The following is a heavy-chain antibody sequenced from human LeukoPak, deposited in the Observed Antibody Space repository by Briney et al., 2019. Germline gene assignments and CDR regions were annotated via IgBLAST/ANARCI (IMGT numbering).Heavy chain of an antibody. CDR2: IYYSGST. CDR1: GGSISSSYYY. CDR3: ARHDFGVYDFSAFDI. V-gene: IGHV4-39*01. Sequence: PSETLSLTCTVSGGSISSSYYYWGWIRQPPGKGLEWIGSIYYSGSTYYNPSLKSRVTISVDTSKNQFSLKLRSVTAADTALYYCARHDFGVYDFSAFDIWGQGTLIRVSS. D-gene: IGHD5/OR15-5a*01. J-gene: IGHJ3*02.